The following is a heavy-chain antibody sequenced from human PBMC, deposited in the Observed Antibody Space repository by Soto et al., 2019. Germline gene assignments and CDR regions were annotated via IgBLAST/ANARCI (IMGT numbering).Heavy chain of an antibody. CDR1: GFTFSIYS. CDR2: TSGNSALT. D-gene: IGHD3-22*01. CDR3: AKDRTITMIVVPHAFDI. J-gene: IGHJ3*02. V-gene: IGHV3-23*01. Sequence: GGSLRLSCGGSGFTFSIYSMNWVRQAPGKGLEWVSCTSGNSALTYYADSVKGRFTISRDNSENMVYLQMNSLRAEDTAVYYCAKDRTITMIVVPHAFDIWGQGTMVTVSS.